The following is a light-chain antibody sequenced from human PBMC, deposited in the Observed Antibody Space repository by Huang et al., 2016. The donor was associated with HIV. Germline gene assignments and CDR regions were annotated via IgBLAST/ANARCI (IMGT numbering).Light chain of an antibody. CDR2: GAS. V-gene: IGKV3-15*01. J-gene: IGKJ1*01. Sequence: EIVMTQFPASLPVSPGDRATLSCRARQSVSSDLAWYQKKPGQGSRLLLYGASARATGVPPRFSGSGSGTNFTLTISSLQSEDFALYYCHQYNDWPRTFGQGTKVEVK. CDR3: HQYNDWPRT. CDR1: QSVSSD.